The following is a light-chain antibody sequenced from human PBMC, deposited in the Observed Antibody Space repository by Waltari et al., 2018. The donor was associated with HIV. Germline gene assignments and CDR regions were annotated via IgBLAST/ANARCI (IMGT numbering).Light chain of an antibody. J-gene: IGLJ2*01. Sequence: QSALTQPPSASGSPGQSVTISCTGTRSDVGGYNYVSWYQQHPGKAPKLMIYEVTKRPSGVPDRFSGSRSGNTASLTVSGLQAEDEADYFCSSYAGSKNLVGFGGGTKLTVL. CDR1: RSDVGGYNY. V-gene: IGLV2-8*01. CDR3: SSYAGSKNLVG. CDR2: EVT.